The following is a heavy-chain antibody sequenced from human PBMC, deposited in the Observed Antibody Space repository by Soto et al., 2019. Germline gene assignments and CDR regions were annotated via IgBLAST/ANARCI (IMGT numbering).Heavy chain of an antibody. CDR3: ATRILVVTGIDY. D-gene: IGHD2-8*02. J-gene: IGHJ4*02. CDR1: GYTFTSYA. Sequence: QVQLVQSGAEEKKPGASVKVSCKASGYTFTSYAMHWVRQAPGQRLEWMGWINAGNGNTKYSQKFQGRVTITRDTSAFSTSIQLSTLSSVHMAVYYCATRILVVTGIDYWGQGTLVTVSS. CDR2: INAGNGNT. V-gene: IGHV1-3*05.